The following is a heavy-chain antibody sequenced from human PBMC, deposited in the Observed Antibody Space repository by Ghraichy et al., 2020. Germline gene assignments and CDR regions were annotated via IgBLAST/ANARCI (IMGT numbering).Heavy chain of an antibody. D-gene: IGHD3-3*01. J-gene: IGHJ6*03. CDR3: AHTLRGESYYDFWSGYYSTKDYYYYYMDV. CDR1: GFSLSTSGVG. Sequence: SGPTLVKPTQTLTLTCTFSGFSLSTSGVGVGWIRQPPGKALEWLALIYWDDDKRYSPSLKSRLTITKDTSKNQVVLTMTNMDPVDTATYYCAHTLRGESYYDFWSGYYSTKDYYYYYMDVWGKGTTVTVSS. V-gene: IGHV2-5*02. CDR2: IYWDDDK.